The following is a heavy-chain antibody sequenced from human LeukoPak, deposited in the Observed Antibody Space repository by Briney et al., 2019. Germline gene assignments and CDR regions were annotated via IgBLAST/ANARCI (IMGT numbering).Heavy chain of an antibody. CDR2: ISYDGSNK. Sequence: PGRSLRLSCAAPGFTFSSYAMHWVRQAPGKGLEWVAVISYDGSNKYYADSVKGRFTISRDNSKNTLYLQMNSLRAEDTAVYYCARDENLDYWGQGTLVTVSS. J-gene: IGHJ4*02. V-gene: IGHV3-30-3*01. D-gene: IGHD2/OR15-2a*01. CDR1: GFTFSSYA. CDR3: ARDENLDY.